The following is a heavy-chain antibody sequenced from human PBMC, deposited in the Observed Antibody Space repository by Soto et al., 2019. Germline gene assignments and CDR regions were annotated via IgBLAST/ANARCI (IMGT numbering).Heavy chain of an antibody. CDR1: GFTFSSYW. Sequence: GGSLRLSCAASGFTFSSYWMSWVRQAPGKGLEWVANIKQDGSEKYYVDSVKGRLTISRDNAKNSLYLQMNSLRAEDTAVYYCARENFGMGYVAVAGTGAFDIWGQGTMVTVSS. CDR2: IKQDGSEK. V-gene: IGHV3-7*05. CDR3: ARENFGMGYVAVAGTGAFDI. J-gene: IGHJ3*02. D-gene: IGHD6-19*01.